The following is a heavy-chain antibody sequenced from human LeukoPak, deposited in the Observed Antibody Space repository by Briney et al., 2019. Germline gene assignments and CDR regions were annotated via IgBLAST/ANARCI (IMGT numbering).Heavy chain of an antibody. CDR1: GFTFISYA. Sequence: PGGSLRLSCAASGFTFISYAMSWVRQAPGKGLEWVSAISGSGGSTYYADSVKGRFTISRDNSKNTLYLQMNSLRAEDTAVYYCAKDQGSSSWYDYYYMDVWGKGTTVTVSS. D-gene: IGHD6-13*01. J-gene: IGHJ6*03. CDR3: AKDQGSSSWYDYYYMDV. CDR2: ISGSGGST. V-gene: IGHV3-23*01.